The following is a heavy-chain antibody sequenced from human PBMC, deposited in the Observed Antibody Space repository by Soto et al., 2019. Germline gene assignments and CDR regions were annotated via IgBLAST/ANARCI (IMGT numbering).Heavy chain of an antibody. CDR2: ISAYNGNT. Sequence: ASVKVSCKASGYTFTDYSMHCVRQAPGQGLEWMGWISAYNGNTNYAQKLQGRVTMTTDTSTSTAYMELRSLRSDDTAVYYCARAVLMTTVTTEMFDPWGQGTLVTVSS. D-gene: IGHD4-4*01. CDR1: GYTFTDYS. V-gene: IGHV1-18*01. CDR3: ARAVLMTTVTTEMFDP. J-gene: IGHJ5*02.